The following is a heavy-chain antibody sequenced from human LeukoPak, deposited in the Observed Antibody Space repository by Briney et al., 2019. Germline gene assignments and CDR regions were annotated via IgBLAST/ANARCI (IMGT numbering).Heavy chain of an antibody. Sequence: GGSLRISCAASGFTVSTNYLSWVRQAPGKGLEWVSSIYSDGRTYYADSVKGRFTISRDNAKNSLTLQMNSLRAEDTAVYYCARDLKYYDSSGFDYWGQGTLVTVSS. V-gene: IGHV3-53*01. CDR2: IYSDGRT. CDR3: ARDLKYYDSSGFDY. D-gene: IGHD3-22*01. J-gene: IGHJ4*02. CDR1: GFTVSTNY.